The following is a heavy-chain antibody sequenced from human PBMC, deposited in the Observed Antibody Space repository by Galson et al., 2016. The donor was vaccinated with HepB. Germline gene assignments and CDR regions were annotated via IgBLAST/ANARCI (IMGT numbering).Heavy chain of an antibody. V-gene: IGHV3-30*03. D-gene: IGHD6-19*01. CDR2: ISNDGRNY. CDR3: TRDGWYDSGSGFEPVDY. CDR1: GFSFSNSG. Sequence: SLRLSCAASGFSFSNSGMSWVRQAPGQGLEGVAIISNDGRNYYSADSVKGRFPISRDNSKTTLYLQMNSLRLEDTAGYYCTRDGWYDSGSGFEPVDYCGQGTLVTVSS. J-gene: IGHJ4*02.